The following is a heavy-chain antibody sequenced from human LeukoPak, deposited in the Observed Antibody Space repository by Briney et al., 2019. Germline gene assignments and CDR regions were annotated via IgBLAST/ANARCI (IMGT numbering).Heavy chain of an antibody. CDR1: GGSISSSSYY. CDR3: ARVYCSGGSCYDY. Sequence: SETLSLTCTVSGGSISSSSYYWGWIRQPPGKGLEWIGSIYYSGSTYYNPSLKSRVTISVDTSKNQFSLKLSSVTAADTAVYYXARVYCSGGSCYDYWGQGTLVTVSS. D-gene: IGHD2-15*01. CDR2: IYYSGST. V-gene: IGHV4-39*07. J-gene: IGHJ4*02.